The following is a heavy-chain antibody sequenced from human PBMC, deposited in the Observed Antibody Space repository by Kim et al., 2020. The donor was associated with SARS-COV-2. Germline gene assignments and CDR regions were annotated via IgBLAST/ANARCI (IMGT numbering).Heavy chain of an antibody. CDR1: GGSISSGGYY. CDR3: ASGSIHHYFHY. Sequence: SETLSLTCTVSGGSISSGGYYCSWIRQHPGKGLEWFGYIYYSGSTYYNPSLKSRVTISVDTSKNQFSLKLSSVTAADTAVYYCASGSIHHYFHYWGQGTLVTVSS. D-gene: IGHD2-2*01. J-gene: IGHJ4*02. V-gene: IGHV4-31*03. CDR2: IYYSGST.